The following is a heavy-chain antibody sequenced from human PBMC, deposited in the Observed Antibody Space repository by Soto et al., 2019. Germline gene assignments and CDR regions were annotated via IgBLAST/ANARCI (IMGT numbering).Heavy chain of an antibody. CDR1: GESFSGYY. CDR2: IYYSGST. D-gene: IGHD3-22*01. V-gene: IGHV4-31*11. J-gene: IGHJ6*02. CDR3: ARAVDSSGYYYYYYYGMDV. Sequence: PSETLSLTCAVYGESFSGYYWSWIRQHPGKGLEWIGYIYYSGSTYYNPSLKSRVTISVDTSKNQFSLKLSSVTAADTAVYYCARAVDSSGYYYYYYYGMDVWGQGTTVTVSS.